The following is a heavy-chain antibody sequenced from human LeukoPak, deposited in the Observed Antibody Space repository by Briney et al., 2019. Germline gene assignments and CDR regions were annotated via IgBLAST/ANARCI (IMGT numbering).Heavy chain of an antibody. V-gene: IGHV1-8*01. Sequence: ASVKVSCKASGYTFTSYDINWVRQATGQGLEWMGWMNPNSGNTGYAQKFQGRVTMTRNTSISTAYMELSSLRSEDTAVYYCARGRTAAARYYYYYYYMDVWGKGTTVTISS. J-gene: IGHJ6*03. D-gene: IGHD6-13*01. CDR1: GYTFTSYD. CDR2: MNPNSGNT. CDR3: ARGRTAAARYYYYYYYMDV.